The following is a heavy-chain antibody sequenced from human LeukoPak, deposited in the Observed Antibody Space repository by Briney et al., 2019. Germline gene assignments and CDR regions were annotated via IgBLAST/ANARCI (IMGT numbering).Heavy chain of an antibody. CDR2: IIPIFGTA. V-gene: IGHV1-69*13. Sequence: SVKVSCKASGGTFSSYAISWVRQAPGQGLEWMGGIIPIFGTANYAQKFQGRVTITADESTSTAYMELSSLRSEDTAVYYCARARGIQLWSFDYWGQGTLVTVSS. D-gene: IGHD5-18*01. J-gene: IGHJ4*02. CDR3: ARARGIQLWSFDY. CDR1: GGTFSSYA.